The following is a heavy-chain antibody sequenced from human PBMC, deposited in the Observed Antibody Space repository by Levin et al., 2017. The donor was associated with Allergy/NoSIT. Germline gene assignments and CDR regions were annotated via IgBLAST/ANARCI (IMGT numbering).Heavy chain of an antibody. CDR1: GFTFSSYS. V-gene: IGHV3-21*01. CDR3: AREVISEWLSVNYYYYGMDV. J-gene: IGHJ6*02. D-gene: IGHD3-3*01. Sequence: GGSLRLSCAASGFTFSSYSMNWVRQAPGKVLEWVSSISSSSSYIYYADSVKGRFTISRDNAKNSLYLQMNSLRAEDTAVYYCAREVISEWLSVNYYYYGMDVWGQGTTVTVSS. CDR2: ISSSSSYI.